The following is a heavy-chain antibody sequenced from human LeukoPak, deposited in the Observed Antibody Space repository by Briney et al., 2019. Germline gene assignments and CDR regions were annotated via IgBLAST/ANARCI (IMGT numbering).Heavy chain of an antibody. J-gene: IGHJ4*02. V-gene: IGHV4-61*02. Sequence: KSSETLSLTCTVSGGSLSSGSYYWSWIRQPAGKGLEWIWRIYTSGSTNYNPSLRSRVTISVDTSKNQFSLKLSSVTAADTAVYYCARGRPLYYDSSGYYFDYWGQGTLVTVSS. CDR1: GGSLSSGSYY. CDR2: IYTSGST. D-gene: IGHD3-22*01. CDR3: ARGRPLYYDSSGYYFDY.